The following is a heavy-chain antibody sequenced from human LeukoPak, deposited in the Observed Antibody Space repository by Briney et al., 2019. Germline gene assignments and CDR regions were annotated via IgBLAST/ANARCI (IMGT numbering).Heavy chain of an antibody. V-gene: IGHV1-69*04. Sequence: GASVKVSCKASGGTFSSYAISWVRQAPGQGLEWMGRIIPILGIANYAQKFQGRVTITADKSTSTAYMELSSLRSEDTAVYYCARDAVYNWNDQNPGNWFDPWGQGTLVTVSS. CDR2: IIPILGIA. CDR1: GGTFSSYA. D-gene: IGHD1-20*01. J-gene: IGHJ5*02. CDR3: ARDAVYNWNDQNPGNWFDP.